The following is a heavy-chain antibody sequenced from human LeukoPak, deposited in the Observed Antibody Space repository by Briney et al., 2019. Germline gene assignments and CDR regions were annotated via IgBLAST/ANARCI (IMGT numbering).Heavy chain of an antibody. CDR3: AKVLRYGDFDY. CDR2: ISSNGGST. D-gene: IGHD4-17*01. V-gene: IGHV3-64*01. J-gene: IGHJ4*02. CDR1: GFTFSSYA. Sequence: GGSLRLSCAASGFTFSSYAMHWVRQAPGKGLEYVSAISSNGGSTYYANSVKGRFTISRDNSKNTLYLQMNSLRAEDTAVYYCAKVLRYGDFDYWGQGTLVTVSS.